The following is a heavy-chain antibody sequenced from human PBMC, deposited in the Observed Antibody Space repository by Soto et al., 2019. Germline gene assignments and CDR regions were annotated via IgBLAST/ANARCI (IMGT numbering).Heavy chain of an antibody. D-gene: IGHD6-25*01. CDR2: IYRGRAT. V-gene: IGHV3-53*01. J-gene: IGHJ3*02. Sequence: PGWSLRLSCAVSGFSVSNTYMSWVRQAPGKGLEWISVIYRGRATYYADSVKGRFTISRDDSRNTVYLQMNSLTTEDTAVYFCARDRSDSSRDDSFDIWGQGTMVTVSS. CDR3: ARDRSDSSRDDSFDI. CDR1: GFSVSNTY.